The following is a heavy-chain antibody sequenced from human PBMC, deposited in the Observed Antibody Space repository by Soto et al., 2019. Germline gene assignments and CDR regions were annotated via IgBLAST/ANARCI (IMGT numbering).Heavy chain of an antibody. D-gene: IGHD5-12*01. CDR1: GASIRYGGFS. Sequence: SETLSLTCTVSGASIRYGGFSWSWIRQSPGKGLEWIGYISHLESTYFHPSFKSRLTMSIDRTRNQFSLKLSSVTAADMAVYYCARGGGYDSFDYWGQGVLVTVS. CDR2: ISHLEST. J-gene: IGHJ4*02. CDR3: ARGGGYDSFDY. V-gene: IGHV4-30-2*06.